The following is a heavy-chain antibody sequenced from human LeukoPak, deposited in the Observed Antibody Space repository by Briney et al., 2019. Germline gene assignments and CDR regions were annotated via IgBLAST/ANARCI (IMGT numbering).Heavy chain of an antibody. V-gene: IGHV1-8*01. Sequence: ASVSVSCKASGYTFTSYDINWVRQAPGQGLEWMGWMNPNSGNTAYAKKFQGRVTMTRNTSISTAYMELSSLRSEDTAVYYCARVARIQLWTPDRGRYYYYGMDVWGQGTTVTVSS. CDR1: GYTFTSYD. J-gene: IGHJ6*02. CDR3: ARVARIQLWTPDRGRYYYYGMDV. D-gene: IGHD5-18*01. CDR2: MNPNSGNT.